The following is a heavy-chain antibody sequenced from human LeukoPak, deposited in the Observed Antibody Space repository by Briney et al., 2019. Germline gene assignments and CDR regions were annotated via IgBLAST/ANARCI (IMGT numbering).Heavy chain of an antibody. V-gene: IGHV4-59*12. CDR2: IYYSGST. J-gene: IGHJ6*03. Sequence: TSETLSLTCTVSGGSISSYYWSWIRQPPGKGLEWIGYIYYSGSTYYNPSLKSRVTISVDTSKNQFSLKLSSVTAADTAVYYCAREARYCSGGNCYDKHFYYYYYMDVWGKGTTVTVSS. CDR1: GGSISSYY. CDR3: AREARYCSGGNCYDKHFYYYYYMDV. D-gene: IGHD2-15*01.